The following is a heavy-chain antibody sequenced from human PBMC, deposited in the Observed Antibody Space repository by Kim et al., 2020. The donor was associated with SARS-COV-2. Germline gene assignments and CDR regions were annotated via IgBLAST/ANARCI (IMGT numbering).Heavy chain of an antibody. J-gene: IGHJ5*02. CDR3: ARVVVGATGWFDP. D-gene: IGHD2-15*01. V-gene: IGHV4-31*03. Sequence: SETLSLTCTVSGGSISSAGYYWSGIRQHPGKGLEWMGYIYYSGSTYYNPSLKSRVTISVDTSKNQFSLKLSSVTAADTAVYYCARVVVGATGWFDPWGQGTLVTVSS. CDR2: IYYSGST. CDR1: GGSISSAGYY.